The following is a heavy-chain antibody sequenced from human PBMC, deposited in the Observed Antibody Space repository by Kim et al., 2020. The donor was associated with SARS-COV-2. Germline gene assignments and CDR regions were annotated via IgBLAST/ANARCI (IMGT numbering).Heavy chain of an antibody. J-gene: IGHJ3*02. CDR1: GFTFSSYG. D-gene: IGHD3-3*02. Sequence: GGSLRLSCAASGFTFSSYGMHWVRQAPGKGLEWVAVIWYDGSNKYYADSVKDRFTISRDNSKNTLYLQMNSLRAEDTAVYYCARDRWGGLLAYCDIWGQGTMVTVSS. CDR3: ARDRWGGLLAYCDI. V-gene: IGHV3-33*01. CDR2: IWYDGSNK.